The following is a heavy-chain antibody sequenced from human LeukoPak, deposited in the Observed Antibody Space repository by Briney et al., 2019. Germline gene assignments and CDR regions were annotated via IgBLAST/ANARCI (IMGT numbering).Heavy chain of an antibody. Sequence: RSQTLSLTCAISGDSVSSNSAAWNWIRQSPSRGLEWLGRTYYRSKWYNDYAVSVKSRITINPDTSKNQFSLQLNSVTPEDTAVYYCAREEDRGYYGSGEFDYWGQGTLVTVSS. D-gene: IGHD3-10*01. CDR2: TYYRSKWYN. J-gene: IGHJ4*02. V-gene: IGHV6-1*01. CDR3: AREEDRGYYGSGEFDY. CDR1: GDSVSSNSAA.